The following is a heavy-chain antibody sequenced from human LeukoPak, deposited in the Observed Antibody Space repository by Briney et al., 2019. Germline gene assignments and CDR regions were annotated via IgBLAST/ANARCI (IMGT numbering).Heavy chain of an antibody. V-gene: IGHV3-30-3*01. CDR1: GFSFNSYA. D-gene: IGHD6-19*01. J-gene: IGHJ4*02. CDR3: ARALDSSGWNGRDY. Sequence: GGSLRLSCAASGFSFNSYAMHWARQAPGKGLEWVAVISYDGSNKDYADSVKGRFTISRDKSKNTLYLQINSLRPDDTAVYYCARALDSSGWNGRDYWGQGTLVTVSS. CDR2: ISYDGSNK.